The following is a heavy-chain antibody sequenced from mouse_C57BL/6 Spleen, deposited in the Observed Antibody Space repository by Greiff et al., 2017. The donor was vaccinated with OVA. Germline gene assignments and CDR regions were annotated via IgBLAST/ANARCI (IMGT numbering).Heavy chain of an antibody. CDR1: GFNIKDYY. V-gene: IGHV14-2*01. CDR3: ARGGYYGSPDD. D-gene: IGHD1-1*01. Sequence: VQLQQSGAELVKPGASVKLSCTASGFNIKDYYMHWVKQRTEQGLEWIGRIDPEDGEIKYAQTFQGKATITEDTSSNTADLQLSSLTSEDTAVYYCARGGYYGSPDDWGQGTTLTVSS. J-gene: IGHJ2*01. CDR2: IDPEDGEI.